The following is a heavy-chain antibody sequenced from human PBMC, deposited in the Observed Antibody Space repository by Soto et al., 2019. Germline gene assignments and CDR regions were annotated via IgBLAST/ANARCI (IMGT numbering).Heavy chain of an antibody. CDR1: GYTFTSYA. CDR2: INAGNGNT. Sequence: ASVKVSCKASGYTFTSYAMHWVRQAPGQRLEWMGWINAGNGNTKYSQKFQGRVTITRDTSASTAYMELSSLRSEDTAVYYCARGGYYDSSGYHNHSSRAEFDYWGQGTLVTVSS. CDR3: ARGGYYDSSGYHNHSSRAEFDY. J-gene: IGHJ4*02. V-gene: IGHV1-3*01. D-gene: IGHD3-22*01.